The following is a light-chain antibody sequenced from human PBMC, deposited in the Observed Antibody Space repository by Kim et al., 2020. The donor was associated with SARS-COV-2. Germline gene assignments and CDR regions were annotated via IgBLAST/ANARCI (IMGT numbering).Light chain of an antibody. V-gene: IGKV1-5*03. CDR3: QQYNSYSYT. J-gene: IGKJ2*01. Sequence: SASVGDRVTITCRASQSISSWLAWDQQEPGKAPKLLIYKASSLESGVPSRFSGSGSGTEFTLTISSLQPDDFATYYCQQYNSYSYTFGQGTKLEI. CDR2: KAS. CDR1: QSISSW.